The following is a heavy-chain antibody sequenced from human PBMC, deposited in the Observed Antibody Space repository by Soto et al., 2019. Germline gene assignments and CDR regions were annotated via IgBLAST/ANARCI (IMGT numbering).Heavy chain of an antibody. CDR3: ARGGGVGVAGSAAFEM. V-gene: IGHV1-2*02. CDR1: GYPVTAYY. D-gene: IGHD3-3*01. Sequence: QLHLVQSGAVVKKPGASVTVSCSASGYPVTAYYMHWVRQAPGRGLEWMGGINPATGAAKYTQTFRGRVTLTRDTSTSTVFMELGGLTSEDTAVFYCARGGGVGVAGSAAFEMWGQGTLVTVSS. CDR2: INPATGAA. J-gene: IGHJ3*02.